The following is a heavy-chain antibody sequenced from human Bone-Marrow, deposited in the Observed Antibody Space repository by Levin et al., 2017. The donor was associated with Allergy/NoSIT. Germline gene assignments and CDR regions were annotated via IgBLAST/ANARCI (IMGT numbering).Heavy chain of an antibody. CDR2: ISYDGSNK. CDR1: GFTFSTYA. CDR3: ARDSWEGNSSGWQLIDY. D-gene: IGHD6-19*01. Sequence: GGSLRLSCAASGFTFSTYAMHWVRQAPGKGLEWVAVISYDGSNKYYADSVKGRFTISRDNSKNTLYLQMNSLRAEDTAVYYCARDSWEGNSSGWQLIDYWGQGTLVTVSS. V-gene: IGHV3-30-3*01. J-gene: IGHJ4*02.